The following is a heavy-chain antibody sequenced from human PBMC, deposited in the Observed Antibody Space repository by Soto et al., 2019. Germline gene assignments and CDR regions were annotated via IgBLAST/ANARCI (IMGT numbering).Heavy chain of an antibody. CDR2: IHYSGTT. D-gene: IGHD1-26*01. J-gene: IGHJ4*02. Sequence: SEPLSLTCSASGGCLGNYYWSWIPQSPGMGLEWIGYIHYSGTTSYNPSLARRVTMSVDTAEDKFSLHLASVTAADTAVYFCARDVGKKWELPDYWGPGILVTVS. CDR3: ARDVGKKWELPDY. CDR1: GGCLGNYY. V-gene: IGHV4-59*01.